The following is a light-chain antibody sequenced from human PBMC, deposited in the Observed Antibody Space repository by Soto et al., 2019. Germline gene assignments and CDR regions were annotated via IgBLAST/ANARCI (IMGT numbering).Light chain of an antibody. CDR3: PKDNRAPFT. CDR1: QGISNY. J-gene: IGKJ3*01. Sequence: DIPMTQSPSSLSASEGDRVTITCRARQGISNYLAWYQQKPGKVPKLLIYAASTLQSVVPSRFSGSGSGTDFTLTISSLQPEDVATYYCPKDNRAPFTFGPGTQVDIK. CDR2: AAS. V-gene: IGKV1-27*01.